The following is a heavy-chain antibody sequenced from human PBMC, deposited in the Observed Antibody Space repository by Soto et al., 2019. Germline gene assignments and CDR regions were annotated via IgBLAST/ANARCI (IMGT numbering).Heavy chain of an antibody. CDR2: IYHSGST. CDR1: GGSISSGGYS. Sequence: PSETLSLTCAVSGGSISSGGYSWSWIRQPPGKGLEWVGYIYHSGSTYYNPSLKSRVNISIDRSKNQFSLKLSSVTAADTAVYYCTRSSSTVTTLDYWGQGTLVTVSS. J-gene: IGHJ4*02. CDR3: TRSSSTVTTLDY. D-gene: IGHD2-2*01. V-gene: IGHV4-30-2*01.